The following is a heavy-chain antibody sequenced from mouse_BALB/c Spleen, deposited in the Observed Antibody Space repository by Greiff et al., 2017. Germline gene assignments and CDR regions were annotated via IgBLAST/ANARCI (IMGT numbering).Heavy chain of an antibody. V-gene: IGHV5-6*02. D-gene: IGHD2-3*01. J-gene: IGHJ2*01. CDR1: GFTFSSYG. CDR2: ISSGGSYT. Sequence: DVKLVESGGDLVKPGGSLKLSCAASGFTFSSYGMSWVRQTPDKRLEWVATISSGGSYTYYPDSVKGRFAISRDNAKNTLYLQMCSLKSEDTAMYYCAGLRDGYFDDWGEGTTLTVSS. CDR3: AGLRDGYFDD.